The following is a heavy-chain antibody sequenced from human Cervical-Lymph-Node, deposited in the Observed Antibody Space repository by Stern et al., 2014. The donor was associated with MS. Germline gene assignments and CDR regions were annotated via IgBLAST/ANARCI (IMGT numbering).Heavy chain of an antibody. D-gene: IGHD1-26*01. CDR1: GDTFSRYA. CDR2: ITPVFGTT. CDR3: ARGGGLVGYFDY. V-gene: IGHV1-69*06. Sequence: QLVQSGAEVKTPGSSVKVSCKASGDTFSRYAINWVRQVPGQGLEWMGGITPVFGTTNYAQKFQDRVTITADKSTNTAYMELMTLRSEDTAVYYCARGGGLVGYFDYWGQGTLVSVSS. J-gene: IGHJ4*02.